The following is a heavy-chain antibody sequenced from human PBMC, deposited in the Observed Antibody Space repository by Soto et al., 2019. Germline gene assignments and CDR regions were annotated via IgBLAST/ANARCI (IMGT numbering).Heavy chain of an antibody. CDR2: INPGDSDT. CDR1: GYSFTSYW. D-gene: IGHD5-12*01. Sequence: GESLKISCKGSGYSFTSYWIGWVRQMPGKGLEWMGIINPGDSDTRYSPSFQGQVTISADKSISTASLQLNSVTPEDTAVYYCARIIVATNGFDYWGQGTLVTVSS. V-gene: IGHV5-51*01. J-gene: IGHJ4*02. CDR3: ARIIVATNGFDY.